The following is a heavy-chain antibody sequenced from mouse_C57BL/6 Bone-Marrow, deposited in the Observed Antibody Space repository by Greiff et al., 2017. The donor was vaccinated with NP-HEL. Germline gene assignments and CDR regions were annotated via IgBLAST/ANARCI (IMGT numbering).Heavy chain of an antibody. V-gene: IGHV1-58*01. CDR2: IYIGNGYT. D-gene: IGHD2-5*01. CDR1: GYTFTSYG. Sequence: EVMLVESGAELVRPGSSVKMSCKTSGYTFTSYGINWVKQRPGQGLEWIGYIYIGNGYTEYNEKFKGKATLTSDTSSSTAYMQLSSLTSEDSAIYFCARRAFYSKGWYFDVWGTGTTVTVSS. CDR3: ARRAFYSKGWYFDV. J-gene: IGHJ1*03.